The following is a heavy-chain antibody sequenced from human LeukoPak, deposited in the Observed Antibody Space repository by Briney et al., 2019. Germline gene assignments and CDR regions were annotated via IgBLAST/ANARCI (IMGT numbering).Heavy chain of an antibody. D-gene: IGHD6-13*01. CDR3: ARVLSSSWYDWFDP. CDR1: GYTFTSYG. J-gene: IGHJ5*02. Sequence: ASVKVSCKASGYTFTSYGISWVRQAPGQGLEWMGWISAYNGNTNYAQKLQGRVTMTTDTSTSTAYMELRSLRSDDTAVYYCARVLSSSWYDWFDPWGQGTLVTVSS. CDR2: ISAYNGNT. V-gene: IGHV1-18*01.